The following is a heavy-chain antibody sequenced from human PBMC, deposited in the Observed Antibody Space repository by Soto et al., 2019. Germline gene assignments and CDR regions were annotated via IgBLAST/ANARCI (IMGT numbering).Heavy chain of an antibody. CDR2: FFIGGNT. CDR1: GGSISSSTYY. D-gene: IGHD2-2*01. Sequence: SSETLSLTCTVSGGSISSSTYYWGWMRQPPGKGLEWIASFFIGGNTYYNPSLKSRVTISVDTSKNQFSLKLSSVTAADTAVYFFARRHGPAIAAYYWGQGILVTLSS. V-gene: IGHV4-39*01. CDR3: ARRHGPAIAAYY. J-gene: IGHJ4*02.